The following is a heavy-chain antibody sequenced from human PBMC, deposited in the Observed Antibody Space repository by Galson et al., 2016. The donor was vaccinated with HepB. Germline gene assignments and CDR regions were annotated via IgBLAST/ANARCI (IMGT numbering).Heavy chain of an antibody. CDR2: IYYSGNT. CDR1: GDSISSSSYY. J-gene: IGHJ1*01. Sequence: ETLSLTCTVFGDSISSSSYYWGWIRQPPGKGLECIGSIYYSGNTYYNPSLKSRVTISVDTSKNQFSLKLSSVTAADTAVYYCASDRDLRWFYNWGQGTLVTVSS. D-gene: IGHD4-23*01. V-gene: IGHV4-39*01. CDR3: ASDRDLRWFYN.